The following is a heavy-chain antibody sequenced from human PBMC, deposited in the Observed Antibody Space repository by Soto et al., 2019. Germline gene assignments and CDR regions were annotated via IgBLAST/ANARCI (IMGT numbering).Heavy chain of an antibody. CDR1: GFTLDDYT. CDR2: VGWNGGDI. D-gene: IGHD2-2*01. CDR3: AKDRAVVVPVSTSYFHYYGLDV. Sequence: LRLSCAASGFTLDDYTMHWVRQAPGKGLEWVSGVGWNGGDIVYADSVKGRFTVSRDNTKNSLYLEVNSLRAEDTAIYYCAKDRAVVVPVSTSYFHYYGLDVWGQGTTVTVSS. V-gene: IGHV3-9*01. J-gene: IGHJ6*02.